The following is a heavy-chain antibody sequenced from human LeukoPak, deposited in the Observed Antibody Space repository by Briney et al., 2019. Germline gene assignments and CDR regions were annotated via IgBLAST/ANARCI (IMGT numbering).Heavy chain of an antibody. CDR1: GYTFTGYY. D-gene: IGHD3-10*01. Sequence: ASVKVSCKASGYTFTGYYMHWVRQAPGQGLEWMGWINPNSGGTNYAQKFQGRVTMTRDTSISTAYMELSRLRSDDTAVYYCARAEYGSGSYHPHYWGQGTLVTVSS. CDR3: ARAEYGSGSYHPHY. J-gene: IGHJ4*02. CDR2: INPNSGGT. V-gene: IGHV1-2*02.